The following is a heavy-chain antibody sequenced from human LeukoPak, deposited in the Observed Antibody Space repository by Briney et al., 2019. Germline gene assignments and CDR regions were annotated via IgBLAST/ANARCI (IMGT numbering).Heavy chain of an antibody. D-gene: IGHD3-22*01. CDR1: GGSISGYY. V-gene: IGHV4-34*01. CDR2: INHSGST. Sequence: SETLSLTCTVSGGSISGYYWSWIRQPPGKGLEWIGEINHSGSTNYNPSLKSRVTISVDTSKNQFSLKLSSVTAADTAVYYCARDPLISSGYYSITKPFVFVIWGQGTMVTASS. J-gene: IGHJ3*02. CDR3: ARDPLISSGYYSITKPFVFVI.